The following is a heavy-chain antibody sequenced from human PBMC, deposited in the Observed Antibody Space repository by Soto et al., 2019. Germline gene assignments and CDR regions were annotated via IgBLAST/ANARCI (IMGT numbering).Heavy chain of an antibody. J-gene: IGHJ6*02. CDR2: IYYSGST. V-gene: IGHV4-39*01. Sequence: PSETLSLTCTVSGCSISSSSYYWGWIRQPPGKGLEWIGSIYYSGSTYYNPSLKSRVTISVDTSKNQFSLKLSSVTAADTAVYYCAKHFLLVPAAFYYYYGMDVWGQGTTVT. CDR1: GCSISSSSYY. CDR3: AKHFLLVPAAFYYYYGMDV. D-gene: IGHD2-2*01.